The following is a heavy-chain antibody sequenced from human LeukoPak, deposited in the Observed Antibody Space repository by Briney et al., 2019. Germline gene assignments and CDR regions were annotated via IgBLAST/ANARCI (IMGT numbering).Heavy chain of an antibody. CDR2: IKQDGSEK. Sequence: GGSLRLSCAASGFTFSSYWMSWVRQAPGRGLEWVANIKQDGSEKYYVDSVKGRFTISRDNAKDSLYLQMNSLRAEDTAVYYCARDSYGDYAFDYWRQGTLVTVSS. CDR1: GFTFSSYW. J-gene: IGHJ4*02. D-gene: IGHD4-17*01. CDR3: ARDSYGDYAFDY. V-gene: IGHV3-7*01.